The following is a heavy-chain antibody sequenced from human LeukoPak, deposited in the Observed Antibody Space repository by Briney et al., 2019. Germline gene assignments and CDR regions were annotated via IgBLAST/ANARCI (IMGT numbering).Heavy chain of an antibody. V-gene: IGHV3-7*01. CDR1: GFTFSSYW. Sequence: GSLRLSCATSGFTFSSYWMNWVRQAPGKGLEWVANIKQDGSEKHYVDSVKGRFTISRDNAKNSLYLQMNSLRAEDTAVYYCARDAFSYYYYYMDVWGKGTTVTVSS. J-gene: IGHJ6*03. CDR2: IKQDGSEK. CDR3: ARDAFSYYYYYMDV.